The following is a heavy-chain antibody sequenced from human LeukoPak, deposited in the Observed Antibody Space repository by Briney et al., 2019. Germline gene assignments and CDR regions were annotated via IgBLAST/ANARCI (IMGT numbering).Heavy chain of an antibody. D-gene: IGHD3-10*01. Sequence: PGGSLRLSCVASGLTFADSGMSWVRQVPGRGKEWVSGIVRNGGGTGYADSVKGRFTISRDNTENSLYLQMNSLRADDTALYYWVRGFRGGPFDYWGQGTLVTVSS. V-gene: IGHV3-20*04. CDR1: GLTFADSG. CDR2: IVRNGGGT. J-gene: IGHJ4*02. CDR3: VRGFRGGPFDY.